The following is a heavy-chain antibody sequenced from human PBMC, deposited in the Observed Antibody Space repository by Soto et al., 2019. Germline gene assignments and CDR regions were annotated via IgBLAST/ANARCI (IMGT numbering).Heavy chain of an antibody. D-gene: IGHD5-12*01. V-gene: IGHV4-31*03. J-gene: IGHJ6*02. CDR1: GGSISSGGYY. CDR3: ARDRGPYAPYSGYDSVGLGYYYGMDV. Sequence: LSLTGTVSGGSISSGGYYWSWIRQHPGKGLEWIGYIYYSGSTYYNPSLKSRVTISVDTSKNQFSLKLSSVTAADTAVYYCARDRGPYAPYSGYDSVGLGYYYGMDVWDQGTTVTVSS. CDR2: IYYSGST.